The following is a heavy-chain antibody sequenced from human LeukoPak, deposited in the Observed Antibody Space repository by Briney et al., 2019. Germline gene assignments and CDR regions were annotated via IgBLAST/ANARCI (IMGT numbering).Heavy chain of an antibody. J-gene: IGHJ4*02. V-gene: IGHV3-15*01. Sequence: GGSLRLSCAASGFTLSNAWMSWVRQAPGKGLEWVGRIKSKTDGGTTDYAAPVKGRFTISRDDSKNTLYLQMNSLKTEDTAVYYCTTVFYCSGGSCFGYWGQGTLVTVSS. D-gene: IGHD2-15*01. CDR3: TTVFYCSGGSCFGY. CDR2: IKSKTDGGTT. CDR1: GFTLSNAW.